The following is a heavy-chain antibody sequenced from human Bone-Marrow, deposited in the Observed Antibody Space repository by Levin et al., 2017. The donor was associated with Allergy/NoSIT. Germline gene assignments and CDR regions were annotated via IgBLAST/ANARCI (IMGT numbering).Heavy chain of an antibody. J-gene: IGHJ4*02. Sequence: PVASVKVSCAGSPFSFRSKEMNWVRQAPGKGLEWLSFISSSGSHTYYAASVRGRFTISRDEGKDALYLHMNSVRVEDTAVYYCARGFEPGHGALWGQGTPVTVSS. CDR3: ARGFEPGHGAL. D-gene: IGHD1-14*01. V-gene: IGHV3-48*03. CDR2: ISSSGSHT. CDR1: PFSFRSKE.